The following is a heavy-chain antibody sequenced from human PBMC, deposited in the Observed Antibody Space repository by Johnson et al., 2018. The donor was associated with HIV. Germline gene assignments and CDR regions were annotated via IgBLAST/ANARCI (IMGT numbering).Heavy chain of an antibody. CDR1: GFTFSSYW. V-gene: IGHV3-74*01. CDR3: ARWVMVRGREGFDM. J-gene: IGHJ3*02. D-gene: IGHD3-10*01. Sequence: QLVESGGGVVQPGRSLRLSCAASGFTFSSYWMHWVRQAPGKGLVWVSRINSDGSSTRYADSVKGRFTISRDNAKNTLYLQMNSLRAEDTAVYYCARWVMVRGREGFDMWGQGTMVTVSS. CDR2: INSDGSST.